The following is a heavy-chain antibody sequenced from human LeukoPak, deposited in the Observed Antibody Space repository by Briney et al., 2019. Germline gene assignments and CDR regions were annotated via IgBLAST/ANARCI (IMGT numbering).Heavy chain of an antibody. CDR3: AGATFAFGECSY. V-gene: IGHV3-48*03. Sequence: GGSLRLSCAASGFTFSSYEMNWVRQAPGKGLEWVSYISSSGSTIYYADSVKGRFTISRDNAKNSLYLQMNSLRAEDAAVYYCAGATFAFGECSYWGQGTLVTVSS. CDR2: ISSSGSTI. J-gene: IGHJ4*02. D-gene: IGHD3-10*01. CDR1: GFTFSSYE.